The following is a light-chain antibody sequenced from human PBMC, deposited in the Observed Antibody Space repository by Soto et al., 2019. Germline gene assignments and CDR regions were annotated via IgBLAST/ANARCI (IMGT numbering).Light chain of an antibody. J-gene: IGKJ1*01. CDR3: QQYNNWPPST. Sequence: ILMTQSPATLSVSPGERATLSCRASQSVSNNLAWYQQKPVQAPRLLIYDASTRATGIPARFSSSGSGTEVTLTITSLQSEDFAVYYCQQYNNWPPSTFGQGTKVAIK. V-gene: IGKV3-15*01. CDR2: DAS. CDR1: QSVSNN.